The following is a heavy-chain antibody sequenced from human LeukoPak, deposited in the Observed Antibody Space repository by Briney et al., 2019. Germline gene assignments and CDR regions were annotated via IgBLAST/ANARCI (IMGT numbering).Heavy chain of an antibody. D-gene: IGHD5-24*01. Sequence: GGSLRLSCAASGFTFSSYWMNWVRQAPGKGLVWVSRIASDGSSTTYADSVKGRFSISRDNARNTLYLQMNSLRAEDTAVYYCARDGDGYNFDFWGQGALVTVSS. CDR2: IASDGSST. CDR1: GFTFSSYW. V-gene: IGHV3-74*01. CDR3: ARDGDGYNFDF. J-gene: IGHJ4*02.